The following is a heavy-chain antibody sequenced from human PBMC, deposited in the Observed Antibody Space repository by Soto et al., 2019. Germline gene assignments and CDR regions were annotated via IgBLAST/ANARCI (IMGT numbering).Heavy chain of an antibody. Sequence: GASVKVSCKVSGYTLTELSMHWVRQAPGKGLEWKGSFDPEDGEKIYAQKFQGRVTMTEDTSTDTAYMELSSLRSEDSAVYYCATGGLHLGELSFFFWGQGTLVTVSS. V-gene: IGHV1-24*01. J-gene: IGHJ4*02. CDR3: ATGGLHLGELSFFF. CDR2: FDPEDGEK. D-gene: IGHD3-16*02. CDR1: GYTLTELS.